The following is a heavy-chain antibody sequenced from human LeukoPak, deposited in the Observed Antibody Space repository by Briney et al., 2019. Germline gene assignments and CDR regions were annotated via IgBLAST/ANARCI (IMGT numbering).Heavy chain of an antibody. CDR3: AKEGYTPYYYYYMDV. V-gene: IGHV3-30*02. CDR2: IRYDGSSK. D-gene: IGHD5-12*01. J-gene: IGHJ6*03. CDR1: GFTFSYYG. Sequence: GGSLRLSCAASGFTFSYYGIHWVRQAPGKGLEWVAFIRYDGSSKYYADSVKGRFTISRDNSKNTLYLQMNSLRAEDTAVYYCAKEGYTPYYYYYMDVWGKGTTVTVSS.